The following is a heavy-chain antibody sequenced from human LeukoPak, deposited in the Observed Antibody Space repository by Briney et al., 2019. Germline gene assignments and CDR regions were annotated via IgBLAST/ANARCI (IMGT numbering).Heavy chain of an antibody. CDR1: GGSISSYY. Sequence: SETLSLTCTVSGGSISSYYWSWIRQSPGKGLECIGYIHYTGSTNYNPSLKSRVTISVDTSKNQFSLKLSSVTAADTAVYYCARFTPQGYGWGGYNRFDPWGQGTLVTVSS. V-gene: IGHV4-59*12. J-gene: IGHJ5*02. D-gene: IGHD3-16*01. CDR3: ARFTPQGYGWGGYNRFDP. CDR2: IHYTGST.